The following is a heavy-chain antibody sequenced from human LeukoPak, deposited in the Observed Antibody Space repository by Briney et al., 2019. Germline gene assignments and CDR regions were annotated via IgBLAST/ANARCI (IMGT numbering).Heavy chain of an antibody. V-gene: IGHV3-30*03. J-gene: IGHJ4*02. CDR2: ISYDGSNK. Sequence: QSGGSLRLSCAASGFTFSSYSMNWVRQAPGKGLEWVAVISYDGSNKYYADSVKGRFTISRDNSKNTLYLQMNSLRAEDTAVYYCARDSDYECFDYWGQGTLVTVSS. CDR3: ARDSDYECFDY. CDR1: GFTFSSYS. D-gene: IGHD5-12*01.